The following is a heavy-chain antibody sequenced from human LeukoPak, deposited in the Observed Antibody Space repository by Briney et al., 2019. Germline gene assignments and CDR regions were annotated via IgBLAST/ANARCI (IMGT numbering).Heavy chain of an antibody. Sequence: GESLKISCKGSGYSFTSYWIGWVRQMPGKGLEWMGIIYPGDSDTRYSPSFQGQVTISADKSISTAYLQWSSLKASDTAMYYCARQGGGEYYYYYYMGVWGKGTTVTVSS. CDR3: ARQGGGEYYYYYYMGV. J-gene: IGHJ6*03. V-gene: IGHV5-51*01. CDR2: IYPGDSDT. CDR1: GYSFTSYW. D-gene: IGHD2-15*01.